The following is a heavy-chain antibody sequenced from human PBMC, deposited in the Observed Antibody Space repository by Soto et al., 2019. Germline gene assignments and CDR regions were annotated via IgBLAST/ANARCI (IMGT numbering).Heavy chain of an antibody. CDR3: ARDFRAGIYYGSGSSIDY. D-gene: IGHD3-10*01. V-gene: IGHV1-18*01. J-gene: IGHJ4*02. CDR1: GYTFISYG. CDR2: ISAYNGNT. Sequence: QVQLVQSGAEVKKPGASVKVSCKASGYTFISYGISWVRQAPGQGIVWMGWISAYNGNTNYAQQLQGRVTMTTDTSTSTASMDMRSLRSDDTAVYCCARDFRAGIYYGSGSSIDYWCQGSLVTVSS.